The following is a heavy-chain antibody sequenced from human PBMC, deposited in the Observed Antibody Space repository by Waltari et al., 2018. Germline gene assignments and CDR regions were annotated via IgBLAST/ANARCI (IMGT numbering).Heavy chain of an antibody. CDR1: GGSFSGYY. J-gene: IGHJ4*02. D-gene: IGHD6-13*01. CDR3: ARRRAGRVDY. V-gene: IGHV4-34*01. CDR2: INHSGST. Sequence: QVQLQQWGAGLLKPSETLSLTCAVYGGSFSGYYWSWIRQPPGKGLEWIGEINHSGSTNYNPSLKSRVTISVDTSKNQFSRKLSSVTAADTAVYYCARRRAGRVDYWGQGTLVTVSS.